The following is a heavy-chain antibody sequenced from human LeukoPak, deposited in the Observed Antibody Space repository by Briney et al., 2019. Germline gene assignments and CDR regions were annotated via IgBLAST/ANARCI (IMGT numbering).Heavy chain of an antibody. Sequence: GGSLRLSCTASGFIFDDYDMNWVRQVPGKGLEWVSLITGDGHTTYYADSVKGRFTVSRDNSKNSLYLLMNSLRTEDTAFYYCAKGRFGYRTAPSDFWGQGTLVTVSS. V-gene: IGHV3-43*02. CDR3: AKGRFGYRTAPSDF. J-gene: IGHJ4*02. D-gene: IGHD3-10*01. CDR1: GFIFDDYD. CDR2: ITGDGHTT.